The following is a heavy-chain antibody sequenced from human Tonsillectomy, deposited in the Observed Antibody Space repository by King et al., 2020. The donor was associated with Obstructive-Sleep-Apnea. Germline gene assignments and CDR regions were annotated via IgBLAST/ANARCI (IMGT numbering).Heavy chain of an antibody. V-gene: IGHV3-9*01. Sequence: QLVQSGGGLVQPGRSLRLSCAASAFTFDDYAMHWVRQAPGKGLEWVSGISWNSGRIGYADSVKGRFTISRDNAKNSLFLQMNSLRTEDTALYYCAKDLSSGWYGPVDYWGQGTLVTVSS. J-gene: IGHJ4*02. D-gene: IGHD6-19*01. CDR3: AKDLSSGWYGPVDY. CDR2: ISWNSGRI. CDR1: AFTFDDYA.